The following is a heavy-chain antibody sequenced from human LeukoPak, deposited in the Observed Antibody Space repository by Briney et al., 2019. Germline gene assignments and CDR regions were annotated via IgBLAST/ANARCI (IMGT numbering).Heavy chain of an antibody. Sequence: ASVKVSCKASGYTFTSYGISWVRQAPGQGLEWMGWISAYNGNTNYAQKLQGRVTMTTDTSTSTAYMELSSLRSEDTAVYYCARETSYYYDSSGYYDDYWGQGTLVTVSS. V-gene: IGHV1-18*01. J-gene: IGHJ4*02. CDR2: ISAYNGNT. CDR1: GYTFTSYG. CDR3: ARETSYYYDSSGYYDDY. D-gene: IGHD3-22*01.